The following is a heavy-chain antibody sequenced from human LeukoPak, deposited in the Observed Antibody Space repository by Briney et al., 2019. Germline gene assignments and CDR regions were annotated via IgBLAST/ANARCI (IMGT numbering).Heavy chain of an antibody. J-gene: IGHJ4*02. V-gene: IGHV4-59*01. CDR2: IYYSGST. CDR3: ARDRGSSGWYRDFDY. CDR1: GGSISSYY. Sequence: SETLSLTCTVSGGSISSYYWSWIRQPPGKGLEWIGYIYYSGSTNYNPSLKSRDTISVDTSKNQFSLKLSSVTAADTAVYYCARDRGSSGWYRDFDYWGQGTLVTVSS. D-gene: IGHD6-19*01.